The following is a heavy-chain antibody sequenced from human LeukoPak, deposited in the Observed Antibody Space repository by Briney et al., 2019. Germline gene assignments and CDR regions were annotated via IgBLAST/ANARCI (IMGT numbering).Heavy chain of an antibody. CDR2: IYYSGST. D-gene: IGHD3-22*01. J-gene: IGHJ4*02. CDR3: ARHESGSYSNYFDY. Sequence: SETLSLTCTVSGGSINSYYWSWIRQPPGKGLEWIGYIYYSGSTNYNPSLKSRVTISVDTSKNQFSLKLSSVTAADTAVYYCARHESGSYSNYFDYWGQGTLVTVSS. CDR1: GGSINSYY. V-gene: IGHV4-59*08.